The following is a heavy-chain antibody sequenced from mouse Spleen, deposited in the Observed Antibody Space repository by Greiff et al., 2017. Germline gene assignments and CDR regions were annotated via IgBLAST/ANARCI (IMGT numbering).Heavy chain of an antibody. Sequence: QVQLQQPGAELVKPGASVKMSCKASGYTFTSYWITWVKQRPGQGLEWIGDIYPGSGSTNYNEKFKGKATLTADKSSSTAYMELRSLTSEDSAVYFCARKGNYDYWGQGTTLTVSS. CDR2: IYPGSGST. CDR1: GYTFTSYW. CDR3: ARKGNYDY. D-gene: IGHD2-1*01. J-gene: IGHJ2*01. V-gene: IGHV1-55*01.